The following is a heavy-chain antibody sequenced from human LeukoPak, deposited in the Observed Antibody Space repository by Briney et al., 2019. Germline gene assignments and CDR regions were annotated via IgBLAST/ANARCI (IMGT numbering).Heavy chain of an antibody. CDR3: ARSLRFFDWLLCDSNDITDY. V-gene: IGHV3-74*01. CDR1: GFTFSSYW. J-gene: IGHJ4*02. Sequence: GRSLTLSRAASGFTFSSYWMHWVRHDPGKGLVWVSRINSDGSSTSYADSVKGRFTISRDNAKNTLYLQMNSLRAEDTAVDYCARSLRFFDWLLCDSNDITDYWGQGTLVTVSS. CDR2: INSDGSST. D-gene: IGHD3-3*01.